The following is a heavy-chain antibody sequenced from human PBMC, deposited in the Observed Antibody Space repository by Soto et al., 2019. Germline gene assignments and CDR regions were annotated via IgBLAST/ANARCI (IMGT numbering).Heavy chain of an antibody. CDR3: ARDRDYCLDNSDKYHYHHPTDV. J-gene: IGHJ6*02. Sequence: GASVKVSFMASCYTFTNYAIHWMRQATGQGLEWMGWISAYSDRINYAQNIQGRVIMTTDTARRTAYVAVSILRSGDAAGYFRARDRDYCLDNSDKYHYHHPTDVWRQGTTVTVS. CDR1: CYTFTNYA. D-gene: IGHD3-22*01. CDR2: ISAYSDRI. V-gene: IGHV1-18*04.